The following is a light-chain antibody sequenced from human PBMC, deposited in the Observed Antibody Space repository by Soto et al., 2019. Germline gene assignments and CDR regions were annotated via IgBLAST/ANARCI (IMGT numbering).Light chain of an antibody. J-gene: IGKJ1*01. CDR1: QGISSY. Sequence: DIQLTQSPSFLSASVGDRVTITCRASQGISSYLAWYQQRPGKAPKLLMYGASTLQSGVPSRFSGSASGTTFTLTINTLQPEDFATYYCQQLNNFARTFGQGTKVE. CDR2: GAS. CDR3: QQLNNFART. V-gene: IGKV1-9*01.